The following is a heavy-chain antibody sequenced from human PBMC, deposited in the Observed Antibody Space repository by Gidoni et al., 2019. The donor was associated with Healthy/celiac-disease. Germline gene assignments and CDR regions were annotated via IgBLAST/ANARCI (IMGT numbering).Heavy chain of an antibody. CDR2: IRSKAYGGTT. V-gene: IGHV3-49*04. J-gene: IGHJ5*02. D-gene: IGHD3-22*01. Sequence: EVQLVESGGGLVQPGRSLRLSCTASGFTFGDYAMSWVRQAPGKGREWVGFIRSKAYGGTTEYAASVKGRFTISRDDSKSIAYLQMNSLKTEDTAVYYCTRGAYYYDSSGNDWFDPWGQGTLVTVSS. CDR1: GFTFGDYA. CDR3: TRGAYYYDSSGNDWFDP.